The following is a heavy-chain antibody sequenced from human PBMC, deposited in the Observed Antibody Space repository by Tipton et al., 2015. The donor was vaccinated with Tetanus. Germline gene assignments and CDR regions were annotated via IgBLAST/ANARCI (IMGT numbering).Heavy chain of an antibody. Sequence: TLSLTCTVSGGYISTYHSNWIRQSPGKGLEWIGYIDYFGSTKYNPSLKSRVAMSVDTAENQLPVNLTSVNFADTAVYYCARTIGYMPSACWAQDPLVTASS. D-gene: IGHD5-12*01. V-gene: IGHV4-59*01. J-gene: IGHJ1*01. CDR3: ARTIGYMPSAC. CDR2: IDYFGST. CDR1: GGYISTYH.